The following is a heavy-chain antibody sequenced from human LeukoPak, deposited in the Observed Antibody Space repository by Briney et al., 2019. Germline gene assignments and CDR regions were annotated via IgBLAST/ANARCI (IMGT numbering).Heavy chain of an antibody. D-gene: IGHD5-24*01. CDR1: GFTFTTYG. Sequence: GGSLRLSCTASGFTFTTYGLHWVRQAPGKGLEWVAVISYNGGYRHYADSVKGRFAISRDNAKNSLYLQMNSLRVEDTAVYYCAKEGRSLQTYWGQGTLVTVSS. V-gene: IGHV3-33*03. J-gene: IGHJ4*02. CDR3: AKEGRSLQTY. CDR2: ISYNGGYR.